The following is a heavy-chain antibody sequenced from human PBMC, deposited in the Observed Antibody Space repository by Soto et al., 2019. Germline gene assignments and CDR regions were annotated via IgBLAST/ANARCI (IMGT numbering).Heavy chain of an antibody. CDR2: IYLSGST. J-gene: IGHJ5*02. D-gene: IGHD3-16*01. CDR3: ATIGGAYGSNNGFDP. CDR1: GGSINKNY. V-gene: IGHV4-59*03. Sequence: QVQLQESGPGLVKPSETLSLTCTGSGGSINKNYWGWIRQSPGKGLEWIGHIYLSGSTKSTSSLKSRVVISIDASRNKFSLRLTSVTAADTAIYYCATIGGAYGSNNGFDPWGQGALVTVSS.